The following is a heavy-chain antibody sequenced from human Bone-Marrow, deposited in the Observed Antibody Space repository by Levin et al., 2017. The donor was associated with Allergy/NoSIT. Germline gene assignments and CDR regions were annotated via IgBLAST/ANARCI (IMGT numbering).Heavy chain of an antibody. V-gene: IGHV3-23*01. CDR2: IRGSDDST. CDR3: ATFDYSSYGYYFDY. J-gene: IGHJ4*02. Sequence: HSGGSLRLSCAVSGFNFNAYGMTWVRQAPGKGLEWVSTIRGSDDSTYYTDSVRGRFTISRDTSEDTLYLQMNSLRADDTAVYYCATFDYSSYGYYFDYWGQGTLVTVSS. D-gene: IGHD4-11*01. CDR1: GFNFNAYG.